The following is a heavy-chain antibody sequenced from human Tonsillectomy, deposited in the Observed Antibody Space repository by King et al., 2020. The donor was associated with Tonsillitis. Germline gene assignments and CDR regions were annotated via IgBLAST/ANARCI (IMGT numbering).Heavy chain of an antibody. J-gene: IGHJ4*02. Sequence: VQLVESGGGLVKPGGSLRLSYAASGFTFSSYSMNWVRQAPGKGLEWVSSISSSSSYIYYADSVKGRFTISRDNAKNSLYLQMNSLRAEDTAVYYCARDSAAAGTNLDYWGQGTLVTVSS. CDR1: GFTFSSYS. V-gene: IGHV3-21*01. D-gene: IGHD6-13*01. CDR2: ISSSSSYI. CDR3: ARDSAAAGTNLDY.